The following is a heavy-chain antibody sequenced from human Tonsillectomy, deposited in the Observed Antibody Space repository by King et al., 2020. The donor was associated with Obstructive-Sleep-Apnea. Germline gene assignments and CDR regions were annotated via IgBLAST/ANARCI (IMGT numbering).Heavy chain of an antibody. CDR2: IYYSGST. J-gene: IGHJ4*02. Sequence: VQLQESCPGLVKPSQTLSLTCTVSGCPISRCGYYCSWIRQHPGKGLEWVGYIYYSGSTYYNPTLKSRVTISVDTSKNQFSLKLSSVTAADTAVYYCARAGSWETVPDFDYWGQGTLVTVSS. V-gene: IGHV4-31*03. D-gene: IGHD1-26*01. CDR1: GCPISRCGYY. CDR3: ARAGSWETVPDFDY.